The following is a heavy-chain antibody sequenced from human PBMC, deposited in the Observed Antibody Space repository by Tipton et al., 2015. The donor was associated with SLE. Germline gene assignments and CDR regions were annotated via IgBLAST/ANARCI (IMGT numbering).Heavy chain of an antibody. J-gene: IGHJ6*02. V-gene: IGHV3-9*01. CDR1: GFTFDDYA. Sequence: SLRLSCAASGFTFDDYAMHWVRQAPGKGLEWVSGISGKTGSIGYADSVKGRFTISRDNAKNSLYLQMNSLGPGDTALYYCVKDKGYCSGGTCYSRYYGLDVWGQGTTVTVSS. D-gene: IGHD2-15*01. CDR3: VKDKGYCSGGTCYSRYYGLDV. CDR2: ISGKTGSI.